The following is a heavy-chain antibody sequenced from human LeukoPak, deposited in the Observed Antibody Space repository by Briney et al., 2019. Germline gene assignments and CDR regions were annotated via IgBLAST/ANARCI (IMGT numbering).Heavy chain of an antibody. D-gene: IGHD6-19*01. CDR3: ARFGSSGWASWGDWFDP. J-gene: IGHJ5*02. V-gene: IGHV1-18*01. Sequence: VASVKVSCKASGYTFTSYGISWVRQAPGQGLEWMGWISAYSGNTNYAQKLQGRVTMTTDTSTSTAYMELRSLRSDDTAVYYCARFGSSGWASWGDWFDPWGQGTLVTVSS. CDR2: ISAYSGNT. CDR1: GYTFTSYG.